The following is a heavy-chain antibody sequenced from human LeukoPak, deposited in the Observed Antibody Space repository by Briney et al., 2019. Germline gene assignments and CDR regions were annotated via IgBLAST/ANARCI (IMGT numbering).Heavy chain of an antibody. CDR2: ISTSGSTI. J-gene: IGHJ4*02. CDR3: ARVGVVNFDY. CDR1: GFTFSSYE. V-gene: IGHV3-48*03. Sequence: GGSLRLSCAASGFTFSSYEMNWVRQAPGRGLEWVSYISTSGSTIYYADSVKGRFTISRGNAKNSLYLQMNSLRAEDTAVYYCARVGVVNFDYWGQGTLVTVSS. D-gene: IGHD3-22*01.